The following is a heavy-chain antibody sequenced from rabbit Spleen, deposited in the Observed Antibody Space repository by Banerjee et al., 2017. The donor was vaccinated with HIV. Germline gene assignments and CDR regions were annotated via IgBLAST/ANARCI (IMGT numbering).Heavy chain of an antibody. CDR2: IDADSNGST. D-gene: IGHD4-2*01. CDR1: GFTLSSSYW. V-gene: IGHV1S45*01. CDR3: ARDAAGREDFNL. J-gene: IGHJ4*01. Sequence: QEQLEESGGDLIKPEGSLTLTCTASGFTLSSSYWICWVRQAPGKGLEWIGCIDADSNGSTYYARWAKGRFTISKTSSTTVTLQMTSLTAADTATYFCARDAAGREDFNLWGQGTLVTVS.